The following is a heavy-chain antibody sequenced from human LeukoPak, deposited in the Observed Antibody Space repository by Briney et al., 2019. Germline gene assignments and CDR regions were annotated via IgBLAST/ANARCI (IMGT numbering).Heavy chain of an antibody. CDR1: GFIFNTYA. V-gene: IGHV3-64D*09. CDR2: ISSNGGST. D-gene: IGHD3-3*01. J-gene: IGHJ4*02. Sequence: PGGSLRLSCAASGFIFNTYAMSWVRQAPGKGLEYVSAISSNGGSTYYADSVKGRFTISRDNSKNTLYLQMSSLRTEDTAVYYCVKSWSWAAFDYWGQGALVTVSS. CDR3: VKSWSWAAFDY.